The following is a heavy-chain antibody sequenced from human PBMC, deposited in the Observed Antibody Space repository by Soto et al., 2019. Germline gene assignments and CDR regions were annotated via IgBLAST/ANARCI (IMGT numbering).Heavy chain of an antibody. V-gene: IGHV3-7*03. CDR3: ARDLPRYCSTTTCYYYFDF. Sequence: GGSLRLSCEASGSTVSSYWMNWVGQPPGKGLEWVGNIKQYGSEKYYVDSVQGRFTIFRDNARNSLYLQRNSLRVEDTAAYLSARDLPRYCSTTTCYYYFDFWGQGTLVTASS. CDR1: GSTVSSYW. D-gene: IGHD2-2*01. CDR2: IKQYGSEK. J-gene: IGHJ4*02.